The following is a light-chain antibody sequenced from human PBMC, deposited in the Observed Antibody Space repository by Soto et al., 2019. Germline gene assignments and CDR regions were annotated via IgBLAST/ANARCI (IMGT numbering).Light chain of an antibody. CDR3: QQYGSSPLFT. V-gene: IGKV3-20*01. Sequence: EIVLTQSPGTLSLSPGERATLSCRASQSVRSSYLAWFQQKPGQAPRLLIYGGCSRATAIPVRFTGSGSGTVFTLTISRLESEDFAVYYCQQYGSSPLFTFGPGTKVDIK. J-gene: IGKJ3*01. CDR1: QSVRSSY. CDR2: GGC.